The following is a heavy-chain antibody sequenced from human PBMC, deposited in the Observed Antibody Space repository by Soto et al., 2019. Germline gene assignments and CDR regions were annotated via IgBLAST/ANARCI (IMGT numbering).Heavy chain of an antibody. CDR1: GFHFSTYS. Sequence: GGSLRLSCAASGFHFSTYSMSWVRRAPGKGLEWVSSITANSDYTYHADSLKGRFTISRDNAKSSLYLQMNNLRVDDTALYFCSRDDGYTHRSDFWGQGTKVTVSS. D-gene: IGHD5-12*01. CDR3: SRDDGYTHRSDF. CDR2: ITANSDYT. J-gene: IGHJ4*02. V-gene: IGHV3-21*01.